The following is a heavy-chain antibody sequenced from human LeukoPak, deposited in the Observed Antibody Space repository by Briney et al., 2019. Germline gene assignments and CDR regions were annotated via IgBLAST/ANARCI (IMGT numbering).Heavy chain of an antibody. J-gene: IGHJ4*02. Sequence: SQTLSLTCVISGDSVSSNIASWNWIRQSPSRGLEWLGRTFYRSKWYNDSLISVKSRITITADTSKNHFSLHVNSVTPDDAAVYFCARSMGGTQFDYWGQGTLVTVSS. D-gene: IGHD2/OR15-2a*01. V-gene: IGHV6-1*01. CDR1: GDSVSSNIAS. CDR2: TFYRSKWYN. CDR3: ARSMGGTQFDY.